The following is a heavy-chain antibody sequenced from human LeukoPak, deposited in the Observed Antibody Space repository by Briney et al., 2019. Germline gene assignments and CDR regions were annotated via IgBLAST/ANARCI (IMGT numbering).Heavy chain of an antibody. CDR2: IIPILGIA. CDR3: ARGLVDTAIAHYYYGMDV. CDR1: GGTFSSYA. D-gene: IGHD5-18*01. J-gene: IGHJ6*02. Sequence: ASVKVSCKASGGTFSSYAISWVRQAPGQGLEWMGRIIPILGIANYAQKFQGRVTITADKSTSTAYMELSSLRSEDTAVYYCARGLVDTAIAHYYYGMDVWGQGTTVTVSS. V-gene: IGHV1-69*04.